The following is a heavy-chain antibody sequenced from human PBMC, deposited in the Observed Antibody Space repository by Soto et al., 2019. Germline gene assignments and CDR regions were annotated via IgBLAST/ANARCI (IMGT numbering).Heavy chain of an antibody. J-gene: IGHJ4*02. CDR2: LNYSGNT. CDR3: ARVPTGTTWVTSEY. V-gene: IGHV4-61*01. D-gene: IGHD1-7*01. Sequence: QVQLQESGPGLVKPSETLSLTCTVSGGSVSSGSYYWSWIRQPPGKGLEWIGYLNYSGNTNYNPSLKSRVTISVDTSKNQFSLKLSSVTAADTAVYYCARVPTGTTWVTSEYWGQGTLVTVSS. CDR1: GGSVSSGSYY.